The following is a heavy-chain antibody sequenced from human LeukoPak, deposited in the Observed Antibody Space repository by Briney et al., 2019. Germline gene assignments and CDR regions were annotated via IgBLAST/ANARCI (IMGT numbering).Heavy chain of an antibody. CDR1: GFTFSSYG. J-gene: IGHJ5*02. CDR2: ISYDGSNK. CDR3: AKGPLVGALNWFDP. V-gene: IGHV3-30*18. D-gene: IGHD1-26*01. Sequence: GGSLRLSCAASGFTFSSYGMHWVRQAPGKGLEWVAVISYDGSNKYYGDSVKGRFTISRDNSKNALYLQMNSPRAEDTAVYYCAKGPLVGALNWFDPWGQGTLVTVSS.